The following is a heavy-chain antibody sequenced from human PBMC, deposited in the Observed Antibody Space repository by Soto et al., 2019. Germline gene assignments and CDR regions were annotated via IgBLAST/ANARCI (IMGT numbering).Heavy chain of an antibody. V-gene: IGHV3-7*05. Sequence: EVQLVESGGGLVQPGGSLRLSCETSGFAFSDLWLTWARQAPGKGPEWVANINQDGSKTYYVDSVMGRFTVSRDNAKNSLYLQMDSLRAEDTAVYYCARGVYTSSNYWVFWGQGTLVSVSS. CDR3: ARGVYTSSNYWVF. CDR2: INQDGSKT. J-gene: IGHJ4*02. CDR1: GFAFSDLW. D-gene: IGHD3-16*01.